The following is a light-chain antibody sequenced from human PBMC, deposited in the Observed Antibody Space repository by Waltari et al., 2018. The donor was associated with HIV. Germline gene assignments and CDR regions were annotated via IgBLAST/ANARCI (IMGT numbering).Light chain of an antibody. J-gene: IGLJ2*01. CDR1: SSDVGGNDY. V-gene: IGLV2-14*01. Sequence: QSAPTQPAPVSGSPGQSITISCTGTSSDVGGNDYVSWYQQYPGKAPQVLIYEVNKRPSGMSIRCAGSRSGDTASLTISGLQAEDEADYYCNSYTHTNPAFGGGTRVTVL. CDR3: NSYTHTNPA. CDR2: EVN.